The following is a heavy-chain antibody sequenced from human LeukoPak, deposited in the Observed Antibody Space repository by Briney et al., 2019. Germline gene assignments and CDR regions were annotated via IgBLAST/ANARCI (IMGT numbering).Heavy chain of an antibody. Sequence: PGGSLRLSCATSGFSFSSHDMNWVRQAPGKGLVWVSRINSDGSSTSYADSVKGRFTISRDNAKNTLYLQMNSLRAEDTAVYYCARGSLWFGESPLDYWGQGTLVTVSS. CDR1: GFSFSSHD. J-gene: IGHJ4*02. CDR2: INSDGSST. CDR3: ARGSLWFGESPLDY. D-gene: IGHD3-10*01. V-gene: IGHV3-74*01.